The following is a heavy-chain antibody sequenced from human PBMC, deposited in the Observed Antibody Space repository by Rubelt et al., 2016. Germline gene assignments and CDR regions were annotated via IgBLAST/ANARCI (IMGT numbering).Heavy chain of an antibody. Sequence: QVQLQESGPGLVKPSETLSLTCTVSGGSFSSGNYRWSWIRQRPGKGLEWIGYSHDSGSTYYNPSFKSRVTMSLDMSRNEFSLKGGLVTDEKTAIHYCVGSPPRSKRRLDPWGQGTLVTVSS. D-gene: IGHD5/OR15-5a*01. CDR2: SHDSGST. CDR1: GGSFSSGNYR. V-gene: IGHV4-30-4*01. CDR3: VGSPPRSKRRLDP. J-gene: IGHJ5*02.